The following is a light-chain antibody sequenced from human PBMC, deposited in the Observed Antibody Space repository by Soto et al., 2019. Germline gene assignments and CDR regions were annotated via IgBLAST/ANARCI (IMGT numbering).Light chain of an antibody. J-gene: IGKJ2*01. CDR1: QGISNS. V-gene: IGKV1-27*01. Sequence: DIQMTQSPSSLSASVGDSVTITCRASQGISNSLAWYQQKPGKVPKLLIYAASILQSGVPSRFSGSGSGTDFTLTISSQQPEDVATYYCQKYNLAPYTFGQGTKLEIK. CDR3: QKYNLAPYT. CDR2: AAS.